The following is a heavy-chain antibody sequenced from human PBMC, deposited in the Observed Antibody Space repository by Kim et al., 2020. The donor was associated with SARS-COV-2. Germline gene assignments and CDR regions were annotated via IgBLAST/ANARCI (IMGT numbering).Heavy chain of an antibody. J-gene: IGHJ6*02. Sequence: ASVKVSCKASGYTFTSYGISWVRQAPGQGLEWMGWISAYNGNTNYAQKLQGRVTMTTDTSTSTAYMELRSLRSDDTAVYYCARDGDRRYCSSTSCSETYYGMDVWGQGTTVTVSS. CDR2: ISAYNGNT. V-gene: IGHV1-18*01. CDR1: GYTFTSYG. D-gene: IGHD2-2*01. CDR3: ARDGDRRYCSSTSCSETYYGMDV.